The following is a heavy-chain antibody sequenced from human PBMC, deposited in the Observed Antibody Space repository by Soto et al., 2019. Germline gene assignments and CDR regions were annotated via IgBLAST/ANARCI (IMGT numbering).Heavy chain of an antibody. Sequence: QVQLVESGGGVVQPGRSLRLSCAASGFTFSSYAMHWVRQAPGKGLEWVAVISYDGSNKYYAYSVKGRFTISRDNSKNTLYLQMNSLRAEDTAVYYCARDTADRSSSSLLFDYWGQGTLVTVSS. D-gene: IGHD6-6*01. CDR1: GFTFSSYA. J-gene: IGHJ4*02. CDR3: ARDTADRSSSSLLFDY. CDR2: ISYDGSNK. V-gene: IGHV3-30-3*01.